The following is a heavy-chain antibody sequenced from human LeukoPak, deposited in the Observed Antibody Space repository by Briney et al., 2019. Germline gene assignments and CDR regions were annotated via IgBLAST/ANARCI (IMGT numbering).Heavy chain of an antibody. CDR2: INSDGINT. V-gene: IGHV3-74*01. D-gene: IGHD3-22*01. CDR1: GFTFSNYW. CDR3: ARDLGQYYDTSDNWFDP. J-gene: IGHJ5*02. Sequence: GGSLRLPCAASGFTFSNYWMHWVRQAPGKGLVWVSRINSDGINTSYADSVKGRFTISRDNAKNTLNLQMNSLRAEDTAAYYCARDLGQYYDTSDNWFDPWGQGTLVTVSS.